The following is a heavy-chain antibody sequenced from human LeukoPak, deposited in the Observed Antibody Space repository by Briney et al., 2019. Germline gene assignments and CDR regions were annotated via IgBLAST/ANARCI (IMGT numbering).Heavy chain of an antibody. V-gene: IGHV4-30-4*01. CDR2: IYYSGST. D-gene: IGHD3-9*01. CDR1: GAAISIGDYS. J-gene: IGHJ4*02. CDR3: AGTSPGYSNRFHY. Sequence: PSETLSLTCTVPGAAISIGDYSSGWIRQPPGKGLEWIGYIYYSGSTYYNPSLKSRVTISVDTSKNQFSLELSSVTAADTAVYYCAGTSPGYSNRFHYPGQGTLVTVSS.